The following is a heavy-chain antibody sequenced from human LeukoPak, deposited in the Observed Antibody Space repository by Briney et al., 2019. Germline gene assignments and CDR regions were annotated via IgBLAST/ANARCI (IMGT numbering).Heavy chain of an antibody. V-gene: IGHV3-48*03. D-gene: IGHD3-10*01. Sequence: GGSLRLSCAASGFTSRSYEMNWVRQAPGKGLEWVAYISRSGRTIYYADSVKGRFTISRDNAKNSLYLQMNSLRAEDTAVYYCARDRSPGNFDYWGQGTLVTVSS. J-gene: IGHJ4*02. CDR1: GFTSRSYE. CDR2: ISRSGRTI. CDR3: ARDRSPGNFDY.